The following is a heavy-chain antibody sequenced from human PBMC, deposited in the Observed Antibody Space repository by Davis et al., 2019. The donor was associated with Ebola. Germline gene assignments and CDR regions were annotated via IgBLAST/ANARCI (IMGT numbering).Heavy chain of an antibody. CDR3: AKEYSSSSSDAFDI. CDR1: GFTVSSNY. CDR2: IYSGGST. D-gene: IGHD6-6*01. Sequence: GESLKISCAASGFTVSSNYMSWVRQAPGKGLEWVSVIYSGGSTYYADSVKGRFTISRDNSKNTLYLQMNSLRAEDTAVYYCAKEYSSSSSDAFDIWGQGTMVTVSS. V-gene: IGHV3-53*01. J-gene: IGHJ3*02.